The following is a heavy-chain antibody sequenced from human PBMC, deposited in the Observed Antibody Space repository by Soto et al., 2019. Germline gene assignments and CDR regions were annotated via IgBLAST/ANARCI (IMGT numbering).Heavy chain of an antibody. D-gene: IGHD6-19*01. V-gene: IGHV3-23*01. J-gene: IGHJ4*02. Sequence: EVRLLESGGGLLQPGGSLRLSCAASGFTFSSYAMSWVRQAPGKGLEWVSAIGGSGGNTYYADSAKGRFTISRDNSKNTLYLQMNGLRAEDTAVYYCAKDRSNAWYGVGFWGQGTLVTVSS. CDR2: IGGSGGNT. CDR3: AKDRSNAWYGVGF. CDR1: GFTFSSYA.